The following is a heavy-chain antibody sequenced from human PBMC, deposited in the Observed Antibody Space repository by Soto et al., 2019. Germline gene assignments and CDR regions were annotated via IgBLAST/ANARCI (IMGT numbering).Heavy chain of an antibody. CDR1: GFTFSNYA. CDR2: LSGSGGST. J-gene: IGHJ5*02. Sequence: GGSLRLSCVASGFTFSNYAMSWVRQAPGKGLEWVSTLSGSGGSTYYTDSVKGRFTVSRDNSRNILFLLLFNVLPEDTAVYYCAKPRSSLEWPRFEPWGLGTLVTVSS. CDR3: AKPRSSLEWPRFEP. D-gene: IGHD3-3*01. V-gene: IGHV3-23*01.